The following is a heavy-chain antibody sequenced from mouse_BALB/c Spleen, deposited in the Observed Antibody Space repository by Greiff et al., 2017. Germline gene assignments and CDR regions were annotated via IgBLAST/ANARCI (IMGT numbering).Heavy chain of an antibody. V-gene: IGHV14-3*02. CDR3: ANWYYFDY. J-gene: IGHJ2*01. CDR2: IDPANGNT. CDR1: GFNIKDTY. Sequence: VQLQQSGAELVKPGASVKLSCTASGFNIKDTYMHWVKQRPEQGLEWIGRIDPANGNTKYDPKFQGKATITADTSSNTAYLQLSSLTSEDTAVYYCANWYYFDYWGQGTTLTVSS. D-gene: IGHD4-1*01.